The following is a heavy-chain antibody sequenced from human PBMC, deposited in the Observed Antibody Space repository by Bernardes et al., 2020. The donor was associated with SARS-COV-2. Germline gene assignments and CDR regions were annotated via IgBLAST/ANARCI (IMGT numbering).Heavy chain of an antibody. CDR3: ARDIVVVVAAKNNQLRVVMGDYGMEV. CDR2: INPNSGGT. Sequence: ASVKVSCKASGYTFTAYFMHWVRQAPGQGLEWMGWINPNSGGTNYAQKFQGRVTMTTDTSISTAYMELSRLRSDDTAVYYCARDIVVVVAAKNNQLRVVMGDYGMEVWGQGTTVTVA. J-gene: IGHJ6*02. D-gene: IGHD2-15*01. V-gene: IGHV1-2*02. CDR1: GYTFTAYF.